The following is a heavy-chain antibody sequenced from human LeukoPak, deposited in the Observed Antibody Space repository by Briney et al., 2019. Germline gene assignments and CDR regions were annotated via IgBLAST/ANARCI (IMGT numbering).Heavy chain of an antibody. CDR3: ARDLG. Sequence: ASLKVSSMASGYTFTVYYMHWVRHAPGQGLEWMGWINPNSGCTNYTQKFQGRVTITRETTISTAYMELSRLRSDDTAVYYCARDLGWGQGTLVTVSS. CDR2: INPNSGCT. V-gene: IGHV1-2*02. CDR1: GYTFTVYY. J-gene: IGHJ4*02.